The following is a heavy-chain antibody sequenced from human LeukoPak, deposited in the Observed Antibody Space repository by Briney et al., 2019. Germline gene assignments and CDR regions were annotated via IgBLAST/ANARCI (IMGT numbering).Heavy chain of an antibody. CDR3: ARDLGGSYYGAFDI. J-gene: IGHJ3*02. Sequence: GGSLRLSCAASGFTFSSYSMNWVRQAPGKGLEWVASISSSSSYIYYADSVKGRFTISRDNAKNSLYLQMNSLRAEDTAVYYCARDLGGSYYGAFDIWGQGTMVTVSS. CDR2: ISSSSSYI. V-gene: IGHV3-21*01. D-gene: IGHD1-26*01. CDR1: GFTFSSYS.